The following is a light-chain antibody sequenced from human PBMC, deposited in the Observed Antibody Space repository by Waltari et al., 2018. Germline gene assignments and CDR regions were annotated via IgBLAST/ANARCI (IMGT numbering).Light chain of an antibody. CDR2: DVS. CDR3: SSYTSSSTFVV. CDR1: SSDVGGYTY. V-gene: IGLV2-14*01. Sequence: QSALTQPASVSGSPGQSIPISCTGTSSDVGGYTYVSCYQQHPGKAPKLMIYDVSKRPSGVSNRFSGSKSGNTASLTISGLQAEDEADYYCSSYTSSSTFVVFGGGTKLTVL. J-gene: IGLJ2*01.